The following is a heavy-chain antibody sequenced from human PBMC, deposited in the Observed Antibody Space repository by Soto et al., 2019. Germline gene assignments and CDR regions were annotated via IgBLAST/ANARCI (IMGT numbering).Heavy chain of an antibody. CDR2: ITSSGTIT. D-gene: IGHD3-9*01. V-gene: IGHV3-11*01. CDR3: ARGLRYFDSFDP. Sequence: GGSLRLSCAASGFTFSDYNMNWIRQAPGKGLEWLSYITSSGTITYYADSVKGRFTISRDNAKNSLYLQMNSLRAEDTAVYYCARGLRYFDSFDPWGQGALVTVSS. CDR1: GFTFSDYN. J-gene: IGHJ5*02.